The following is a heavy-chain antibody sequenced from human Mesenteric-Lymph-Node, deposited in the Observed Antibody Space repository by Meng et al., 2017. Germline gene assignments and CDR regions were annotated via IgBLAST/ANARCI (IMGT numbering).Heavy chain of an antibody. CDR3: ARVGQWLAPVFLDY. CDR1: GGSISNNAYY. Sequence: SETLSLTCTVSGGSISNNAYYWGWIRQPPGKGLEWIGHIYYSGTTNYNPSLKSRVTISLDTSKNQFSLRLTSVTAADTAVYYCARVGQWLAPVFLDYWGQGTLVTVSS. D-gene: IGHD6-19*01. CDR2: IYYSGTT. J-gene: IGHJ4*02. V-gene: IGHV4-39*07.